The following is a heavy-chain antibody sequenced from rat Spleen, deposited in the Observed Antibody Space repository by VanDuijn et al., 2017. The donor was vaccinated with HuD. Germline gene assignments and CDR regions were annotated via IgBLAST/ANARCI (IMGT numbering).Heavy chain of an antibody. D-gene: IGHD1-4*01. CDR3: ARPGITSYVMDA. CDR2: ISYDGSST. Sequence: EVQLVESGGGLVQPGNSLKLSCAASGFTFSDYYMAWVRQAPTKGLEWVATISYDGSSTYYRDSVKGRFTISRDNAKSTLYLQMDSLRSEDTATYYCARPGITSYVMDAWGQGASVTVSS. V-gene: IGHV5-17*01. J-gene: IGHJ4*01. CDR1: GFTFSDYY.